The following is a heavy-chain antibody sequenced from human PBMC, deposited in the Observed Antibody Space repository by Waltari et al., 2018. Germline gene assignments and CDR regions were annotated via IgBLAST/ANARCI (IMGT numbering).Heavy chain of an antibody. V-gene: IGHV3-74*01. J-gene: IGHJ5*02. CDR2: INSEGSNR. CDR3: ARDLSVWSGYYGGWFDP. CDR1: GFTFNSYW. Sequence: EVQLVESGGGLVQPGGSVRLSCAASGFTFNSYWMHWVRQAPGKGLVWVSRINSEGSNRRDADPVKGRFTSSRDNAKNTLYLQMNSLRAEDTAVYYCARDLSVWSGYYGGWFDPWGQGTLVTVSS. D-gene: IGHD3-3*01.